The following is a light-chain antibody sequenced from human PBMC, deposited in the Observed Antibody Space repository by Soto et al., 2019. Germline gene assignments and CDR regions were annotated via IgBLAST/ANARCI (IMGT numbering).Light chain of an antibody. CDR3: QQYNTTPVT. CDR2: WAS. Sequence: DIVMTQSPDSLAVSLGERATINCKSSQSLLHLAWYQQKPGQPPKLLIYWASTRESGVPDRFSGSGSGTDFTLTITSLQGEDVAVYYCQQYNTTPVTFGQGTKVEIK. CDR1: QSLLH. J-gene: IGKJ1*01. V-gene: IGKV4-1*01.